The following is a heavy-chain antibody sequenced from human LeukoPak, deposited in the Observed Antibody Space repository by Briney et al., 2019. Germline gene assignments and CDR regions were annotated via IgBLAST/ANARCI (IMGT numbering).Heavy chain of an antibody. Sequence: SETLSLTCAVYGGSFSGYYWSWIRQPPGKGLEWIGEINHSGSTNYNPSLKSRVTISVDTSKNQFSLQLSSVTAADTAVYYCARGRGLILTHYGSGRYVWFDPWGQGTLVTVSS. CDR1: GGSFSGYY. V-gene: IGHV4-34*01. CDR2: INHSGST. J-gene: IGHJ5*02. CDR3: ARGRGLILTHYGSGRYVWFDP. D-gene: IGHD3-10*01.